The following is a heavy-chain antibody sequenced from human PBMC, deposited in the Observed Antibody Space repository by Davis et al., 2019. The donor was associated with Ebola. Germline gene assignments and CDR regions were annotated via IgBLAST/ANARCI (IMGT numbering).Heavy chain of an antibody. V-gene: IGHV1-8*01. D-gene: IGHD2-2*01. CDR1: GYTFTSYD. Sequence: ASVKVSCKASGYTFTSYDINWVRQATGQGLEWMGWMNPNSGNTGYAQKFQGRVTMTRNTSISTAYMELSSLRSDDTAVYYCARVCCSSTSCWCYYYYGMDVWGQGTTVTVSS. J-gene: IGHJ6*02. CDR2: MNPNSGNT. CDR3: ARVCCSSTSCWCYYYYGMDV.